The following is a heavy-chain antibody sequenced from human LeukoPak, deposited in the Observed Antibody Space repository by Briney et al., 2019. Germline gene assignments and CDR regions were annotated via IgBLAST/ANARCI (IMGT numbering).Heavy chain of an antibody. V-gene: IGHV4-39*01. D-gene: IGHD4-17*01. CDR1: GGSISSSNYC. CDR3: ARFTGHGDYDGGLDH. CDR2: IYYSGST. Sequence: SETLSLTCTVSGGSISSSNYCWGWLRQPPGKGLEWIGSIYYSGSTYYNPSLKSRFTISVDTSKKQFSLKLSSVNAADTAVYYCARFTGHGDYDGGLDHWGQGTLVTVSS. J-gene: IGHJ4*02.